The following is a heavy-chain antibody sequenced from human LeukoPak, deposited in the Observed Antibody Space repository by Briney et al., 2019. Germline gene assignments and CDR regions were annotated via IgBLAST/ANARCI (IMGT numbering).Heavy chain of an antibody. CDR3: AKGHSAHGTGFDC. Sequence: GGSLRLSCAASGVTFINYGMSWVRRAPGKGLEWVSGISGSGGSTYYADSVKGRFTISRDNSKNTLYLQMNSLRAGDTAVYYCAKGHSAHGTGFDCWGQGTLVAVSS. J-gene: IGHJ4*02. CDR2: ISGSGGST. V-gene: IGHV3-23*01. D-gene: IGHD1-14*01. CDR1: GVTFINYG.